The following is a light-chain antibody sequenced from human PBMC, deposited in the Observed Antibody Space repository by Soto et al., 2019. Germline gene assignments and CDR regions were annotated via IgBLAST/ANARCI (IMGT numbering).Light chain of an antibody. J-gene: IGLJ3*02. Sequence: QSVLTQSSSASASLGSSVKLTCTLSSGHSSYIIAWHQQQPGKAPRYLMKLEGSGSYNKGSGVPDRFSGSSSGADRHLTISNLQFEDEADYYCETWDSNTHTVFGGGTKVTVL. CDR1: SGHSSYI. V-gene: IGLV4-60*02. CDR2: LEGSGSY. CDR3: ETWDSNTHTV.